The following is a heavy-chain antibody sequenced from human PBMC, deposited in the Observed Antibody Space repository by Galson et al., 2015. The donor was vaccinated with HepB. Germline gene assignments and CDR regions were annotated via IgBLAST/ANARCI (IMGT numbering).Heavy chain of an antibody. CDR1: GFTFSSYS. CDR3: ARDPGPIAAAGINWFDP. CDR2: ISSSSSYI. V-gene: IGHV3-21*01. D-gene: IGHD6-13*01. Sequence: SLRLSCAASGFTFSSYSMNWVRQAPGKGLEWVSSISSSSSYIYYADSVKGRFTISRDNAKNSLYLQMNSLRAEDTAVYYCARDPGPIAAAGINWFDPWGQGTLVTVSS. J-gene: IGHJ5*02.